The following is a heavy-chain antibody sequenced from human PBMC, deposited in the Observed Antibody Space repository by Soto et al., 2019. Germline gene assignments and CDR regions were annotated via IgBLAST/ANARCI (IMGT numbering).Heavy chain of an antibody. J-gene: IGHJ6*03. V-gene: IGHV3-20*01. CDR2: INWNGGST. CDR3: ARYGVYYYGSGSYYNVVDYYYYYMDV. Sequence: GGSLRLSCAASGFTFDDYGMSWVRQAPGKGLEWVSGINWNGGSTGYADSVKGRFTISRDNAKNSLYLQMNSLRAEDTALYHCARYGVYYYGSGSYYNVVDYYYYYMDVWGKGTTVTVSS. CDR1: GFTFDDYG. D-gene: IGHD3-10*01.